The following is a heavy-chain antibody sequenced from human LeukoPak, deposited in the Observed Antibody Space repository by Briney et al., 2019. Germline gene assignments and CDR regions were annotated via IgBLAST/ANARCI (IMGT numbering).Heavy chain of an antibody. Sequence: SVKVSCKASGGTFSSYAISWVRQAPGQGLEWMGGIIPIFGTANYAQKFQGRVTITADESTSTAYMELSSLRSEDTAVYYCASTPYSSGPGSAFDIWGQGTMVTVSS. V-gene: IGHV1-69*13. CDR3: ASTPYSSGPGSAFDI. CDR2: IIPIFGTA. CDR1: GGTFSSYA. D-gene: IGHD6-19*01. J-gene: IGHJ3*02.